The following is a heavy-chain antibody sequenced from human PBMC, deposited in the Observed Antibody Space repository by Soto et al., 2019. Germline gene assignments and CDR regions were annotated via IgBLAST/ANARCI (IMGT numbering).Heavy chain of an antibody. J-gene: IGHJ1*01. CDR2: ISGSGGNT. CDR3: AIASNGWTRDGFQH. CDR1: GFTFSSYA. V-gene: IGHV3-23*01. D-gene: IGHD6-19*01. Sequence: PGGSLRLSCAASGFTFSSYAMSWVRQAPGKGLEWVSAISGSGGNTYYEDSVKGRFTISRDNSKNKQYLQMNRLRAEDEAVYYCAIASNGWTRDGFQHWGKGTLVTVSS.